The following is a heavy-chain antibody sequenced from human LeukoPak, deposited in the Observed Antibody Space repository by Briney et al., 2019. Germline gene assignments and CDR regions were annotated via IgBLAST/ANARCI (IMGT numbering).Heavy chain of an antibody. V-gene: IGHV4-61*01. CDR2: IYYSGST. J-gene: IGHJ1*01. CDR1: GGSVSSGSYY. Sequence: PSETLSLTCTVSGGSVSSGSYYWRWLRQPPGKGLEWIGYIYYSGSTNYNPSLKSRVTISVDTSKNQFSLKLSSVTAADTAVYYCAGQYSGYDSGAEYFQHWGQGTLVTVSS. D-gene: IGHD5-12*01. CDR3: AGQYSGYDSGAEYFQH.